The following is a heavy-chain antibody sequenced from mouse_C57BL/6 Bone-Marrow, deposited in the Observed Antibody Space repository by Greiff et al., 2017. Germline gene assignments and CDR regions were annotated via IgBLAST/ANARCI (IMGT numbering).Heavy chain of an antibody. D-gene: IGHD1-1*01. CDR1: GFSLSTFGMG. Sequence: QVTLKVSGPGILQPSQTLSLTCSFSGFSLSTFGMGVGWIRQPSGKGLEWLAHIWWDDDKYYNTAVKSRHTISKNTSKTQVFIKTANVDAADTATYYCARIEGYYYGSSWFAYWGQGTLVTVSA. J-gene: IGHJ3*01. V-gene: IGHV8-8*01. CDR2: IWWDDDK. CDR3: ARIEGYYYGSSWFAY.